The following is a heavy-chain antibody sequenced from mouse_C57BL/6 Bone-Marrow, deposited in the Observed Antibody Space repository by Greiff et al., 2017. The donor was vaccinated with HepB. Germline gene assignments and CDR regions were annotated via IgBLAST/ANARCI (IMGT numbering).Heavy chain of an antibody. CDR3: ASYPFAY. CDR2: IDPSDSYT. V-gene: IGHV1-50*01. J-gene: IGHJ3*01. CDR1: GYTFTSYW. Sequence: QVQLQQPGAELVKPGASVKLSCKASGYTFTSYWMQWVKQRPGQCLEWIGEIDPSDSYTNYNQKFKGKATLTVDTSSSTAYMQLSSLTSEDSAVYYCASYPFAYWGQGTLVTVSA.